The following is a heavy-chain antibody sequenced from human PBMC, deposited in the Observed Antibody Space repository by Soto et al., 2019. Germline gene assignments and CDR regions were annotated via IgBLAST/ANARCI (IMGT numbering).Heavy chain of an antibody. J-gene: IGHJ4*02. CDR3: ARADYYDSSGYYFDY. V-gene: IGHV4-31*03. D-gene: IGHD3-22*01. Sequence: SETLSLTCTVSGGSISSGGYYWSWIRQHPGKGLEWIGYIYYSGSTYYNPSLKSRVTISVDTSKNQFSLKLCSVTAADTAVYYCARADYYDSSGYYFDYWGQGTLVTVSS. CDR2: IYYSGST. CDR1: GGSISSGGYY.